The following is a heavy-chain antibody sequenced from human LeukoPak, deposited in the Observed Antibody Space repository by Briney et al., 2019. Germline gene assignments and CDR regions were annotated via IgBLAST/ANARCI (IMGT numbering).Heavy chain of an antibody. J-gene: IGHJ4*02. D-gene: IGHD4-17*01. CDR2: IYYSRST. Sequence: SETLSLTCTVSGGSLNSNSYYWGWLRQPPGTGLEWIGSIYYSRSTYYNPSLKSRVTISVDTPKNQFSLKLSSVTAADTAVYYCARAPTVTFFDYWGQGTLVTVSS. CDR1: GGSLNSNSYY. V-gene: IGHV4-39*01. CDR3: ARAPTVTFFDY.